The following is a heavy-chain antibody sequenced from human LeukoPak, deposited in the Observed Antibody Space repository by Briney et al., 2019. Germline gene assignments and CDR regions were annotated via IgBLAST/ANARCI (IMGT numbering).Heavy chain of an antibody. CDR2: IYTSGST. Sequence: SETLSLTCTVSGGSISSYYWSWSRQPAGKKLKWIGRIYTSGSTNYNASLKSRVSMSVDTSKNQFSLKLSSVTAADTAVFYCARENSGSYREFDYWGQGTLVTVS. CDR3: ARENSGSYREFDY. J-gene: IGHJ4*02. CDR1: GGSISSYY. V-gene: IGHV4-4*07. D-gene: IGHD1-26*01.